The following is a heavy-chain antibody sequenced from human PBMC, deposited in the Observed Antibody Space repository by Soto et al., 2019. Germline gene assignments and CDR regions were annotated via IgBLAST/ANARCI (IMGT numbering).Heavy chain of an antibody. Sequence: ASVKVSCKASGYTFTSYGISWVRQAPGQGLEWMGWISAYNGNTNYARKLQGRVTMTTDTSTSTAYMELRSLRSDDTAVYYCAREVTGTPVFDYWGQGTLVTVSS. CDR2: ISAYNGNT. CDR1: GYTFTSYG. D-gene: IGHD1-20*01. V-gene: IGHV1-18*01. J-gene: IGHJ4*02. CDR3: AREVTGTPVFDY.